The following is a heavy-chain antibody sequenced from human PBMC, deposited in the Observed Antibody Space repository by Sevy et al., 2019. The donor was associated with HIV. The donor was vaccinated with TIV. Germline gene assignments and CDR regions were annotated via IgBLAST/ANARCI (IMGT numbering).Heavy chain of an antibody. CDR2: LIGGGRRT. J-gene: IGHJ4*01. CDR3: ARDERHGLPDY. V-gene: IGHV3-23*01. Sequence: GGSLRLSCAASGFPFSSYALSWVRQAPGRGLEWVSTLIGGGRRTYYADSVTGRFIISRDNSRNILFLQMNSVRDEVTAVYYCARDERHGLPDYWGQGTLVTVSS. CDR1: GFPFSSYA.